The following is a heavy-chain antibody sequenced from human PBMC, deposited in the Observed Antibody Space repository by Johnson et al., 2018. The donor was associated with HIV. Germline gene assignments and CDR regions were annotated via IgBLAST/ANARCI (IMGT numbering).Heavy chain of an antibody. J-gene: IGHJ3*02. CDR1: GFTFSSYW. CDR2: IKQDGSEK. D-gene: IGHD6-19*01. Sequence: VQLVESGGGLVKPGGSLRLSCAASGFTFSSYWMSWVRQAPGKGLEWVANIKQDGSEKYYVDSVKDRFTISRDNAKNSLYLQMNSLRAEDTAVYYCAREQWADAFDIWGQGTMVTVSS. V-gene: IGHV3-7*01. CDR3: AREQWADAFDI.